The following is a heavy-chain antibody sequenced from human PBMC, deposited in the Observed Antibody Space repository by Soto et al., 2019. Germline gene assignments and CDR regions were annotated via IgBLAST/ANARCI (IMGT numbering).Heavy chain of an antibody. CDR3: ARDQGGTTLYYHGMDV. CDR1: GFTFSSYA. V-gene: IGHV3-30-3*01. Sequence: QVQLVESGGGVVQPGRSLRLSCAASGFTFSSYAMHWVRQAPGQGLEWEALISYDGSNKYYADSVKGRFTISRDNSKNTLYLQMNSLRPEDTAVYHCARDQGGTTLYYHGMDVWGQGTTVTVSS. J-gene: IGHJ6*02. CDR2: ISYDGSNK. D-gene: IGHD1-7*01.